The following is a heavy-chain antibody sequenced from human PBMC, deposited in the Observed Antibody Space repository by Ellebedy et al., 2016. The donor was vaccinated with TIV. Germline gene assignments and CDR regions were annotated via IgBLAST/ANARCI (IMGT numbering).Heavy chain of an antibody. V-gene: IGHV3-43*01. J-gene: IGHJ4*02. D-gene: IGHD3-22*01. CDR1: GFTFFNYA. CDR3: AKDLRKESGYYEVDY. CDR2: ISWDGGST. Sequence: GESLKISCAASGFTFFNYAMGWVRQAPGKGLEWVSLISWDGGSTYYADSVKGRFTISRDNSKNSLYLQMNSLRTEDTALYYCAKDLRKESGYYEVDYWGQGTLVTVSS.